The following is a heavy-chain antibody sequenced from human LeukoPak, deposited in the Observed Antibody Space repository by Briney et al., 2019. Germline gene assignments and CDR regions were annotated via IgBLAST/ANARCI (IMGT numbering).Heavy chain of an antibody. D-gene: IGHD6-6*01. V-gene: IGHV1-69*05. CDR2: IIPIFGTA. CDR3: ARGLIAARPFDY. CDR1: GGTFSSYA. Sequence: SVKVSCKASGGTFSSYAISWVRQAPGQGLEWMGGIIPIFGTANYAQKFQGRVTITTDESTSTAYMELSSLRSEDTAVYYCARGLIAARPFDYWGQGTLDTVSS. J-gene: IGHJ4*02.